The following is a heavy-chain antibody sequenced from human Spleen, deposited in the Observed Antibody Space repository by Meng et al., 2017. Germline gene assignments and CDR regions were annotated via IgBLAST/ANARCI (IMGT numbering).Heavy chain of an antibody. Sequence: VQLVQSGDEVNKPGSSVKVSCKASGGTFSSYAISWVRQAPGQGLEWMGGIIPIFGTANYAQKFQGRVTITTDESTSTAYMELSSLRSEDTAVYYCAIGPYCGGDCLNWFDPWGQGTLVTVSS. J-gene: IGHJ5*02. CDR1: GGTFSSYA. CDR2: IIPIFGTA. D-gene: IGHD2-21*02. V-gene: IGHV1-69*05. CDR3: AIGPYCGGDCLNWFDP.